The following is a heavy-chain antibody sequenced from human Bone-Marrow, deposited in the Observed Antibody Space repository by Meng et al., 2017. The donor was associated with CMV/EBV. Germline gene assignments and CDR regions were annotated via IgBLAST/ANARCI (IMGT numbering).Heavy chain of an antibody. CDR2: ISSSGSTI. D-gene: IGHD3-10*01. V-gene: IGHV3-48*03. CDR3: ARGGSPVNFYYYYGMDV. CDR1: GFTFSSYE. Sequence: GESLKISCAASGFTFSSYEMNWVRQAPGKGLEWVSYISSSGSTIYYADSVKGRFTISRDNAKNSLYLQMNSLRAEDTAVYYCARGGSPVNFYYYYGMDVWGQGTTVTVYS. J-gene: IGHJ6*02.